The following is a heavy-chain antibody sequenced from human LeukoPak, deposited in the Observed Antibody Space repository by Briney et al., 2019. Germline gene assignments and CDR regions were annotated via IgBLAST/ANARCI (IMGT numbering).Heavy chain of an antibody. CDR3: ASLRKLRWLQLLPLGH. V-gene: IGHV4-34*01. CDR1: GGSFSGYY. J-gene: IGHJ4*02. D-gene: IGHD5-24*01. Sequence: SETLSLTCAVYGGSFSGYYWSWIRQPPGKGLEWIGEINHSGSTKYNPSLKNQVTISVDTSKNQFSLKLSSVTAADTAVYYCASLRKLRWLQLLPLGHWGQGTLVTVSS. CDR2: INHSGST.